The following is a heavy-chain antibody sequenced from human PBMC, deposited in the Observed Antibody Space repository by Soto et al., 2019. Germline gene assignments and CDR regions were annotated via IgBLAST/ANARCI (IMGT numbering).Heavy chain of an antibody. CDR2: INHSGST. CDR3: ARGGVPAAMFDY. Sequence: SETLSLTCAVYGGSFSGYYWSWIRQPPGKGLEWIGEINHSGSTNYNPSLKSRVTISVDTSKNQFSLKLSSVTAADTAVYYCARGGVPAAMFDYWGQGTLVTVSS. V-gene: IGHV4-34*01. J-gene: IGHJ4*02. CDR1: GGSFSGYY. D-gene: IGHD2-2*01.